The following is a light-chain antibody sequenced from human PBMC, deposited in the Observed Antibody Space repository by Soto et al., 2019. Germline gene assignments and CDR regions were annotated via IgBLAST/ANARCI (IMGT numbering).Light chain of an antibody. CDR3: QQYNKWPLT. CDR1: HRVSSY. V-gene: IGKV3D-15*01. J-gene: IGKJ4*01. CDR2: ATP. Sequence: EIVMTQSQATLSVSPGERATLSCRASHRVSSYLAWYQQKPGPAPRLLIYATPTRAPGIPARFSGSGSGTEFTLTISSLQSEDFGVYYCQQYNKWPLTFGGGTKGDIE.